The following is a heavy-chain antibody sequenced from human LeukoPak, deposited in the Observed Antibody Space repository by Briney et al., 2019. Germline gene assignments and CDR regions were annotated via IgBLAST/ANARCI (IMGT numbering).Heavy chain of an antibody. V-gene: IGHV4-39*01. CDR1: GGSISSSSYY. Sequence: PSETLSLTCTVSGGSISSSSYYWGWIRQPPGKGLEWIGSIYYSGSTYYNPSLKSRVTISVVTSKSQFSLKLSSVTAADTAVYYCATFVVVTATFDYWGQGTLVTVSS. CDR2: IYYSGST. CDR3: ATFVVVTATFDY. D-gene: IGHD2-21*02. J-gene: IGHJ4*02.